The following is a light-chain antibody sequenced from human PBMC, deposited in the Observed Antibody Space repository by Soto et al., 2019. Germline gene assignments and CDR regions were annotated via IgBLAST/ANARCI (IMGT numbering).Light chain of an antibody. Sequence: QSVLTQPASVSGSPGQSITISCAGTSSDVGRYNYVSWYQQHPGKAPKLMIYDVSNRHSGVSNRFSGSKSGNTASLTISGLQAEDEADYYCSSYTSTSIVFGGGTKLTVL. J-gene: IGLJ2*01. CDR2: DVS. CDR1: SSDVGRYNY. V-gene: IGLV2-14*01. CDR3: SSYTSTSIV.